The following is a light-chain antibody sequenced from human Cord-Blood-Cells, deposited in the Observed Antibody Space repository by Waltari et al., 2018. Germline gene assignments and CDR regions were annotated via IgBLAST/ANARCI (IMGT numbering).Light chain of an antibody. CDR2: KAS. J-gene: IGKJ1*01. Sequence: DIQMTQSPSTLSASVGDRVTITCRASQSISSWLAWYQQKPGKAPKLLIYKASSLEGGVPSRFSGSGSGTEFTLTISSLQPDDFATYYCQQYNSHSGTFGQGTKVEIK. V-gene: IGKV1-5*03. CDR1: QSISSW. CDR3: QQYNSHSGT.